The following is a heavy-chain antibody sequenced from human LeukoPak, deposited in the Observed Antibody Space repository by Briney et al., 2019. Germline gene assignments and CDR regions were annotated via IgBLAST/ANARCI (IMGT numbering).Heavy chain of an antibody. CDR2: INPTGTAT. Sequence: ASVKVSCKASGYTYTQHWMHWVRQAPGQGLEWVGLINPTGTATMYAQKFQGRVTLTRDMSTRTDYMELRSLKSEDTAVYYCARDNSVGDIAWWFDPWGQGTLVTVSS. V-gene: IGHV1-46*01. CDR1: GYTYTQHW. CDR3: ARDNSVGDIAWWFDP. J-gene: IGHJ5*02. D-gene: IGHD3-10*01.